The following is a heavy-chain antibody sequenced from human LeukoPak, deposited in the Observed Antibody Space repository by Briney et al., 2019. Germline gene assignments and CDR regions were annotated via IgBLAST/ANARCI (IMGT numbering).Heavy chain of an antibody. CDR2: IFGSGGSA. CDR3: GKTTAGYSSGRFPGWPVDY. D-gene: IGHD6-19*01. J-gene: IGHJ4*02. V-gene: IGHV3-23*01. Sequence: GGSLRLSCAASGFTLNSYAMYWVRQAPGKGLEWISGIFGSGGSAHYADSVKGRFTISRDNSKNTLYLQMNSLRAEDTAVYYCGKTTAGYSSGRFPGWPVDYWGQGTLVTVSS. CDR1: GFTLNSYA.